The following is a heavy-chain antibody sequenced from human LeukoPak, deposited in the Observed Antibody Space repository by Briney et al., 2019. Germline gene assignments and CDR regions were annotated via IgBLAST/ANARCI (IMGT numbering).Heavy chain of an antibody. CDR3: ARAEEFTTVRGDPRGYYYYYYMDV. CDR2: IYHSGST. V-gene: IGHV4-38-2*02. CDR1: GYSISSGYY. Sequence: SETLSLTCTVSGYSISSGYYWGWSRQPPGKGLGWIGSIYHSGSTYYNPSLKSRVTISVDTSKNQFSLKLSSVTAADTAVYYCARAEEFTTVRGDPRGYYYYYYMDVWGKGTTVTVS. J-gene: IGHJ6*03. D-gene: IGHD3-10*01.